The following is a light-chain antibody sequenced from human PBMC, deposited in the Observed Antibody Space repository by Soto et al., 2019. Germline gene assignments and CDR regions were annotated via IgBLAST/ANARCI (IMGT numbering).Light chain of an antibody. CDR3: SSYTISSTWV. V-gene: IGLV2-14*02. J-gene: IGLJ3*02. CDR2: EGS. CDR1: SSDVGSYNL. Sequence: QSALTQPASVSGSPGQSITISCTGTSSDVGSYNLVSWYQQHPGKAPKLMIYEGSKRPSGVSDRFSGSKSDNTASLTISGLQAEDEADYYCSSYTISSTWVFGGGTKVTVL.